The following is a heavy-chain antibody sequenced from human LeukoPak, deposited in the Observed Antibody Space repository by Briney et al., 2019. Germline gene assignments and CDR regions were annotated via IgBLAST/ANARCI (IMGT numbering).Heavy chain of an antibody. CDR1: GGSFSGYC. Sequence: SETLSLTCAVYGGSFSGYCWSWIRQPPGKGLEWIGEINHSGSTNYNPSLKSRVTISVDTSKNQFSLKLSSVTAADTAVYYCARAVRDIVVVPAANFDYWGQGTLVTVSS. J-gene: IGHJ4*02. CDR2: INHSGST. D-gene: IGHD2-2*01. CDR3: ARAVRDIVVVPAANFDY. V-gene: IGHV4-34*01.